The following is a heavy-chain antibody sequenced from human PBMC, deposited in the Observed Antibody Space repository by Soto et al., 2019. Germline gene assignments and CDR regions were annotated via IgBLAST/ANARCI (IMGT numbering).Heavy chain of an antibody. Sequence: QVQLQESGPGLVKPSQTMSLTCTVSAGSISSGAYYWSWISQPPGKGLEWIGYIYHSGSPYYNPSLRSRGTISVNTSTSQFSLHLSSVPAADTGVYYCARERPDGARLDPWGQGTLVTVSS. J-gene: IGHJ5*02. CDR2: IYHSGSP. CDR3: ARERPDGARLDP. D-gene: IGHD6-6*01. CDR1: AGSISSGAYY. V-gene: IGHV4-30-4*01.